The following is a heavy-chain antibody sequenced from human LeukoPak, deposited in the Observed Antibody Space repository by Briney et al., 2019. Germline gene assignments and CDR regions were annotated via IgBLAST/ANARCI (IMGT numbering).Heavy chain of an antibody. V-gene: IGHV1-18*01. CDR1: GYTFTSYG. J-gene: IGHJ3*02. CDR2: ISAYNGNT. D-gene: IGHD4-23*01. CDR3: AREATVVTPPAFDI. Sequence: APVKVSCKASGYTFTSYGISWVRQAPGQGLEWMGWISAYNGNTNYAQKLQGRVTMTTDTSTSTAYMELRSLRSDDTAVYYCAREATVVTPPAFDIWGQGTMVTVSS.